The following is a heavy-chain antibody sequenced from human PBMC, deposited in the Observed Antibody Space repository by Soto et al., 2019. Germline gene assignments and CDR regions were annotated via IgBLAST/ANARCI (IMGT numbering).Heavy chain of an antibody. D-gene: IGHD6-19*01. Sequence: PGGSLRLSCAASGITFSNYWMSWVRQAPGEGLEWVANIKQDGSDKSYVDSVKGRFTISRDNAKNSLYLQMNSLRAEDTAVYYCAREIFAQWPKYFDYWGQGTLVTVSS. CDR1: GITFSNYW. J-gene: IGHJ4*02. CDR3: AREIFAQWPKYFDY. CDR2: IKQDGSDK. V-gene: IGHV3-7*01.